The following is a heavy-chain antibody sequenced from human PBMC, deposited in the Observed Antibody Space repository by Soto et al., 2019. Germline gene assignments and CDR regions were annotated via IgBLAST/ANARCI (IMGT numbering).Heavy chain of an antibody. CDR3: ARRGQEGPGLAH. Sequence: GGSLRLSCAASGVTVSSYWMHWVRQAPGKGLVWVSRINTDGSSTSYVDSVKGRFTISRDNAKNTLYLQVNSLSVEDTAVYYCARRGQEGPGLAHWGQGTLVTVSS. CDR2: INTDGSST. CDR1: GVTVSSYW. V-gene: IGHV3-74*01. J-gene: IGHJ5*02.